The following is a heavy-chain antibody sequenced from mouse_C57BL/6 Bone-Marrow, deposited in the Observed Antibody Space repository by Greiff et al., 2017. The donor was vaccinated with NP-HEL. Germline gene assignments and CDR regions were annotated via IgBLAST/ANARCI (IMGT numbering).Heavy chain of an antibody. J-gene: IGHJ1*03. CDR3: ARHYYGSSPWYFDV. CDR2: ISSGGSYT. D-gene: IGHD1-1*01. Sequence: EVKLMESGGDLVKPGGSLKLSCAASGFTFSSYGMSWVRQTPDKRLEWVATISSGGSYTYYPDSVKGRFTISRDNAKNTLYLQMSSLKSEDTAMYYCARHYYGSSPWYFDVWGTGTTVTVSS. CDR1: GFTFSSYG. V-gene: IGHV5-6*01.